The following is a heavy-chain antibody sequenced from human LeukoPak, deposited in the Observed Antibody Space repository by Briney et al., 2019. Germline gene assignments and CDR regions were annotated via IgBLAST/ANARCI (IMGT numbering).Heavy chain of an antibody. D-gene: IGHD2-21*02. CDR1: GFTFGDSW. CDR2: SNADGRTT. J-gene: IGHJ4*02. CDR3: ARGPTGDTRPIEH. Sequence: GGPLRLSCAASGFTFGDSWMYWVRQAPGKGLAWVSRSNADGRTTRYADSVKGRFTFSRDNAKNTLYLEMKSLRADDTALYYCARGPTGDTRPIEHWGQGTLVTVSS. V-gene: IGHV3-74*01.